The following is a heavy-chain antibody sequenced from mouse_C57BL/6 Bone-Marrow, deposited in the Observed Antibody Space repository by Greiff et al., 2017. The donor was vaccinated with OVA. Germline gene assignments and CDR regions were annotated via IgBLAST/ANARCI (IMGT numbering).Heavy chain of an antibody. J-gene: IGHJ4*01. CDR2: IDPSDSYT. CDR3: AREDDGYMRGNYAMDY. D-gene: IGHD2-3*01. V-gene: IGHV1-69*01. CDR1: GYTFTSYW. Sequence: QVQLQQPGAELVMPGASVKLSCKASGYTFTSYWMHWVKQRPGQGLEWIGEIDPSDSYTNYNQKFKGKSTLTVDKSSSTAYMQLSSLTSEDSAVYYYAREDDGYMRGNYAMDYWGQGTSVTVSS.